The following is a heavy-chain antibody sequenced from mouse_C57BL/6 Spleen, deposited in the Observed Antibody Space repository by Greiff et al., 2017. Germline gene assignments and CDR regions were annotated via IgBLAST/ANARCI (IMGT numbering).Heavy chain of an antibody. V-gene: IGHV5-9*01. D-gene: IGHD2-12*01. CDR2: ISGGGGNT. Sequence: EVHLVESGGGLVKPGGSLKLSCAASGFTFSSYTMSWVRQTPEKRLVWVATISGGGGNTYYPDSGKGRFTISRDNAKNTLYLQMSSLRSEDTALYYCARHYDGNYAMDYWGQGTSVTVSS. CDR3: ARHYDGNYAMDY. CDR1: GFTFSSYT. J-gene: IGHJ4*01.